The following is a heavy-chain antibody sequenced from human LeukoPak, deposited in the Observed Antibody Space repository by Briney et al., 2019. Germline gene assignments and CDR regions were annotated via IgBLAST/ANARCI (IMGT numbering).Heavy chain of an antibody. Sequence: SETLSLTCAVYGGPFSGYYWSWIRQPPGKGLEWIGEINHSGSTNYNPSLKSRVTISVDTSKNQFSLKLSSVTAADTAVYYCARGRNCTNGVCYLDYWGQGTLVTVSS. CDR3: ARGRNCTNGVCYLDY. CDR1: GGPFSGYY. D-gene: IGHD2-8*01. J-gene: IGHJ4*02. V-gene: IGHV4-34*01. CDR2: INHSGST.